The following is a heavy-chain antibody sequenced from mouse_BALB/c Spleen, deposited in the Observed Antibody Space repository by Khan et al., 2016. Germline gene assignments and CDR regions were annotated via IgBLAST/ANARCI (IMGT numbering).Heavy chain of an antibody. D-gene: IGHD2-4*01. CDR1: GFNIKDYY. CDR3: ALDCSWFAY. CDR2: IDPENGNT. J-gene: IGHJ3*01. Sequence: VRLQQSGAELVRPGALVKLSCKASGFNIKDYYMHWVKQRPEQGLEWIGWIDPENGNTIYDPKFQGKASITADTSSNTAYLQLSSLTSEDTAVYYCALDCSWFAYWGQGTLVTVSA. V-gene: IGHV14-1*02.